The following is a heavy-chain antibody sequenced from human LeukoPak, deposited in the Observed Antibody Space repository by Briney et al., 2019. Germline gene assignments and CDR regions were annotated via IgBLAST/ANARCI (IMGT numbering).Heavy chain of an antibody. V-gene: IGHV4-38-2*01. J-gene: IGHJ3*02. D-gene: IGHD2-2*02. CDR1: GSPISSGYY. Sequence: NPSETLSLTCAVSGSPISSGYYWGWIRQPPGKRLEWIGSTYQRGSTYYNPSLKSRVTISVDTSKNQFSLKLSSVTAADTAVYYCASPYCSSTSCYIPERAFDIWGQGTMVTVSS. CDR3: ASPYCSSTSCYIPERAFDI. CDR2: TYQRGST.